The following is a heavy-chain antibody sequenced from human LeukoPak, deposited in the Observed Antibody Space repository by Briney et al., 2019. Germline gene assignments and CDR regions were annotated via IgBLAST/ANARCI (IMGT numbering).Heavy chain of an antibody. CDR1: GFTFSSYW. CDR2: ISSSSSYI. Sequence: GGSLRLSCAASGFTFSSYWMSWVRQAPGKGLEWVSSISSSSSYIYYADSVKGRFTISRDNAKNSLYLQMNSLRAEDTAVYYCARDVSYGSGSYNYWGQGTLVTVSS. CDR3: ARDVSYGSGSYNY. D-gene: IGHD3-10*01. J-gene: IGHJ4*02. V-gene: IGHV3-21*01.